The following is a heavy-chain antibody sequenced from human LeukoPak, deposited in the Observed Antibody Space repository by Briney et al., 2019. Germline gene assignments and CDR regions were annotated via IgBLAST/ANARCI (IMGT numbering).Heavy chain of an antibody. CDR3: ARDSVVRGAYYYYYGMDV. CDR1: RFTFSSYS. J-gene: IGHJ6*02. V-gene: IGHV3-21*01. CDR2: ISSSSSYI. D-gene: IGHD3-10*01. Sequence: SGGSLRLSCAASRFTFSSYSMNWVHQAPGKGLEWVSSISSSSSYIYYADSVKGRFTISRDNAKNSLYLQMNSLRAEDTAVYYCARDSVVRGAYYYYYGMDVWGQGTTVTVSS.